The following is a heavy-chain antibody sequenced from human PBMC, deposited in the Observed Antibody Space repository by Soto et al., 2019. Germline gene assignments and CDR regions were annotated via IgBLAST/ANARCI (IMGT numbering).Heavy chain of an antibody. CDR2: IYYRGNT. V-gene: IGHV4-39*01. CDR1: GDSINSDNYY. D-gene: IGHD3-9*01. Sequence: QLQLQESGPGLVKPSETLSLTCSVSGDSINSDNYYWGWIRQPPGKGLEWIGSIYYRGNTYYNPYLQTRVTISIDKSKSQFSLKLNSVTAADYDVYFCARREGLATISYYFDYWGQGTLVTVSS. J-gene: IGHJ4*02. CDR3: ARREGLATISYYFDY.